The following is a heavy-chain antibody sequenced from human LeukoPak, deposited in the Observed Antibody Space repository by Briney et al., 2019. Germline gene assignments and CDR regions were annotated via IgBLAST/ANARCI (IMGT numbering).Heavy chain of an antibody. CDR1: GFTFSSYS. V-gene: IGHV3-21*01. J-gene: IGHJ4*02. CDR2: ISSSSSYI. CDR3: ARDRGIAVAGTGNSFDY. D-gene: IGHD6-19*01. Sequence: GGSLRLSCPASGFTFSSYSMNWVRQAPGKGLEWVSSISSSSSYIYYADSVKGRFTISRDNAKNSLYLQMNSLRAEDTAVYYCARDRGIAVAGTGNSFDYWGQGTLVTVSS.